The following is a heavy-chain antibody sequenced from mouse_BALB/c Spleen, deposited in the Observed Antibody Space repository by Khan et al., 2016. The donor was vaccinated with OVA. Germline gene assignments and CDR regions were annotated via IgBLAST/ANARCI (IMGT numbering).Heavy chain of an antibody. CDR1: GYTFTSYW. Sequence: LQQPGSELVRPGASVKLSCKASGYTFTSYWMHWVKQRHGQGLEWIGNIYPGSDSTDYDEKFKSKGTLTVDTSSSTAYMHLSSLTSEDSAGYYCTRRGGLGYFDVWGAGTTVTVSS. J-gene: IGHJ1*01. CDR2: IYPGSDST. V-gene: IGHV1S22*01. D-gene: IGHD3-3*01. CDR3: TRRGGLGYFDV.